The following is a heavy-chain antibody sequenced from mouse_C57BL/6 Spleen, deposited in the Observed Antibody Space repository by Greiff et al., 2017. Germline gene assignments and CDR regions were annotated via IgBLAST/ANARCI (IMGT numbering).Heavy chain of an antibody. CDR3: ARSEGYYGDYYAMDY. V-gene: IGHV1-82*01. CDR2: IYPGDGDT. J-gene: IGHJ4*01. CDR1: GYAFSSSW. D-gene: IGHD1-1*01. Sequence: QVHVKQSGPELVKPGASVKISCKASGYAFSSSWMNWVKQRPGKGLEWIGRIYPGDGDTNYNGKFKGKATLTADKSSSTAYMQLSSLTSEDSAVYFCARSEGYYGDYYAMDYWGQGTSVTVSS.